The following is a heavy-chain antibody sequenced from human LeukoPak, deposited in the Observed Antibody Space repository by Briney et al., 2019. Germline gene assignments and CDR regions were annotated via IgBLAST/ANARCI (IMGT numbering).Heavy chain of an antibody. CDR3: AREGRDGYNPGFDY. Sequence: GRSPRLSCAASGFTFSSYSMSWVRQAPGKGLEWVSSISTSSSSTYYADSVKGRFTISRDNAKNSLYLQMNSLRAEDTAVYYCAREGRDGYNPGFDYWGQGTLVTVSS. D-gene: IGHD5-24*01. V-gene: IGHV3-21*01. CDR2: ISTSSSST. CDR1: GFTFSSYS. J-gene: IGHJ4*02.